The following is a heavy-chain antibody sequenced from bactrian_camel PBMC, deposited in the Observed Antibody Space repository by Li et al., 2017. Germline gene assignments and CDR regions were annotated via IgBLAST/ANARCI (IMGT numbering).Heavy chain of an antibody. CDR3: AARQPCRVWLGYEDPGEYNI. D-gene: IGHD1*01. CDR2: TDSYEM. Sequence: DVQLVESGGGSVEAGGSLRLSCEASEFNSYTRRMAWFRQAPGKEREGVASTDSYEMIYADSVKGRFAISQDNTKNVLYLQMNSLQPEDSAMYYCAARQPCRVWLGYEDPGEYNIWGQGTQVTVS. CDR1: EFNSYTRR. V-gene: IGHV3S10*01. J-gene: IGHJ4*01.